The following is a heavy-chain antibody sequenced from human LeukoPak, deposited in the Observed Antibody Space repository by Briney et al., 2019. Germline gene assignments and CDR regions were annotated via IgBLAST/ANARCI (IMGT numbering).Heavy chain of an antibody. CDR2: TYTSGSI. V-gene: IGHV4-4*07. CDR1: GGSISSYY. CDR3: VRGGYYYGPSD. D-gene: IGHD3-10*01. Sequence: SETLSLTCTVSGGSISSYYWSWIRQPAGKGLEWIGRTYTSGSINYNPSLKSRVTMSVDTSKNQLSLKLNSVTAADTAVYYCVRGGYYYGPSDWGQGTLVTVSS. J-gene: IGHJ4*02.